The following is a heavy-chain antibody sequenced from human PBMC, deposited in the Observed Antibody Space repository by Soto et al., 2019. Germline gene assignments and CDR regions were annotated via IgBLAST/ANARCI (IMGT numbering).Heavy chain of an antibody. J-gene: IGHJ4*02. CDR2: IYYTGNT. V-gene: IGHV4-39*01. CDR3: VSGQRYMDY. CDR1: SGSISNVAYF. Sequence: SETLSLTCTVASGSISNVAYFWAWIRQPPGKELEWIGSIYYTGNTYFNPSLKSRVTMSVDTSKNTLYLQMNSLRAEDTGVYYCVSGQRYMDYWGQGALVTVSS. D-gene: IGHD3-9*01.